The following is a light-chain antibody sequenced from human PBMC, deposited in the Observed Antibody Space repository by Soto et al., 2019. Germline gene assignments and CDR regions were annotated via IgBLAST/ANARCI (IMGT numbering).Light chain of an antibody. CDR1: QSVDSS. CDR2: GAS. Sequence: EIVMTQSPSTLSVSPGERASLSCRASQSVDSSLAWYQQKPGQAPRLLIYGASTRATGIPARFSGGGSGTEFTLTISTLQSEDFAVYYCQQRNIWPPVTFGQGTRLENK. V-gene: IGKV3-15*01. CDR3: QQRNIWPPVT. J-gene: IGKJ5*01.